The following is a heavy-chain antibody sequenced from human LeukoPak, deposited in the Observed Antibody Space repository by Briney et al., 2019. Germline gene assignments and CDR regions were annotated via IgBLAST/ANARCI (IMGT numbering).Heavy chain of an antibody. Sequence: GGSLRLSCAVSGITLSNYGMSWVRQAPGKGLEWVAGISGSAGGTYYADSVRGRFTISRDNAKNTLYLQLNNLRAEDTAVYFCAKRGVVIRVILVGFYKEAYYFDSWGQGALVTVSS. CDR3: AKRGVVIRVILVGFYKEAYYFDS. CDR1: GITLSNYG. CDR2: ISGSAGGT. V-gene: IGHV3-23*01. J-gene: IGHJ4*02. D-gene: IGHD3-22*01.